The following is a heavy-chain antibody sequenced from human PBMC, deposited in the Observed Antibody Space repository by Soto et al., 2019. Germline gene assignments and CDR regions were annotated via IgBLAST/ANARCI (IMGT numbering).Heavy chain of an antibody. CDR2: ISTYNGDT. Sequence: VQLVQSGAEVKKPGASVKVSCKASGYTFSRSGISWVRQAPGQGLEWMGWISTYNGDTNYAQKAQGRVTMTTDTSTSTAFMELMSLRSDDTAVYYCARSGSVPYYYYGLDVWGQGTTVTVSS. V-gene: IGHV1-18*01. J-gene: IGHJ6*02. CDR1: GYTFSRSG. D-gene: IGHD1-26*01. CDR3: ARSGSVPYYYYGLDV.